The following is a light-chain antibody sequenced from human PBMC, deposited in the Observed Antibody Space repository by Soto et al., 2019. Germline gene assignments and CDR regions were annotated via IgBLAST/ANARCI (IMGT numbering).Light chain of an antibody. Sequence: EIVRTQSPATLSVSPGERATLSCRASQSVGIKLAWYQQKPGQAPRILIHGASTRASGISARFSGSGSGTEFTLTITNLQSEDFAIYYCQQYNNWPPITFGQGTRLEIK. CDR2: GAS. CDR1: QSVGIK. CDR3: QQYNNWPPIT. J-gene: IGKJ5*01. V-gene: IGKV3-15*01.